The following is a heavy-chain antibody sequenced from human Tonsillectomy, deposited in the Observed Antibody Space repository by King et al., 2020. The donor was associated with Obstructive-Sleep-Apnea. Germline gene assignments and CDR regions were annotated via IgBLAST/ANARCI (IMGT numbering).Heavy chain of an antibody. CDR1: GFTFGDYV. D-gene: IGHD6-6*01. CDR2: FRRKAFGGTT. J-gene: IGHJ6*02. CDR3: TRAYSSSPWDSWGMDV. Sequence: VQLVESWGGLVQPGRSLRLSCTASGFTFGDYVMSWFRQAPGKGLEWVGCFRRKAFGGTTEYGASVKGRFTISRDDSKSIAYLQRNSLKTEDTAVYYCTRAYSSSPWDSWGMDVWGQGTTVTVSS. V-gene: IGHV3-49*03.